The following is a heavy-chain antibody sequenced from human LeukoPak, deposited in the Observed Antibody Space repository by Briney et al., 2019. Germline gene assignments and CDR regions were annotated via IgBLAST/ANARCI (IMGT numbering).Heavy chain of an antibody. CDR3: AREGMTTVTTGFDP. V-gene: IGHV1-2*02. CDR1: GYTFTGYH. D-gene: IGHD4-17*01. J-gene: IGHJ5*02. Sequence: GASVKVSCKASGYTFTGYHVHWVRQAPGQGLDWMAWIDPNSGATNYAQKFQGRVTMTRDTSIITAYMELSRLRSDDTAVYYCAREGMTTVTTGFDPWGQGTLVTVSS. CDR2: IDPNSGAT.